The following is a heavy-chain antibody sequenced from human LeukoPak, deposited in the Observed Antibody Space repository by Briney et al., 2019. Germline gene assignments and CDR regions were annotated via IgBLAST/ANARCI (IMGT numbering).Heavy chain of an antibody. CDR3: ASKYSSSRDGDY. CDR1: GFTFSSYE. CDR2: ISTSGSTI. J-gene: IGHJ4*02. D-gene: IGHD6-13*01. Sequence: PGGSLRLSCAASGFTFSSYEMNWVRQAPGKGLEWVSYISTSGSTIYYADSVKGRFTISRDNAKKSLYLQMNSLRAEDTAVYYCASKYSSSRDGDYWGQGTLVTVSS. V-gene: IGHV3-48*03.